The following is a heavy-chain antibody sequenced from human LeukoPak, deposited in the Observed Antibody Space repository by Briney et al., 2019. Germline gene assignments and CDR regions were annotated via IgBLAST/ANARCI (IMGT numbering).Heavy chain of an antibody. D-gene: IGHD1-14*01. CDR2: VIGSGGNT. V-gene: IGHV3-23*01. CDR3: ARGGLYKFDY. J-gene: IGHJ4*02. Sequence: GSLRLSCVASGFTFTSYGMSWVRQAPGKGLEWVSTVIGSGGNTYYADSVRGRFTISRDNSKNTLYLQINSLGADDTAVYYCARGGLYKFDYWGQGTLVTVSS. CDR1: GFTFTSYG.